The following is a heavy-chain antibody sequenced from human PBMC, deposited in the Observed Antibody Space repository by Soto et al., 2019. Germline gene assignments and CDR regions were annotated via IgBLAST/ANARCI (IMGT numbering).Heavy chain of an antibody. CDR3: AREVAADGTFREDVFDI. J-gene: IGHJ3*02. CDR1: GGTFSNHA. CDR2: IIPIFSTT. Sequence: QVHLVQSGAEVKKPGSSVKVSCKASGGTFSNHAIKWVRQAPGQGLEWMGRIIPIFSTTNYAQKFQGRVTFTADESTVTAYMELSSLKHDDTAVYYCAREVAADGTFREDVFDIWGQGTLVTVSS. V-gene: IGHV1-69*12. D-gene: IGHD6-13*01.